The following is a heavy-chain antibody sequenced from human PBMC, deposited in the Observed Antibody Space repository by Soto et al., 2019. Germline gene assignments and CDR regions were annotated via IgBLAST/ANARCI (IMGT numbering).Heavy chain of an antibody. V-gene: IGHV3-74*03. CDR1: GFTFSSYR. CDR3: TRGSGNSALDY. CDR2: INTDGSIT. J-gene: IGHJ4*02. D-gene: IGHD1-26*01. Sequence: GGSLRLSCAASGFTFSSYRMHWVRQVPGKGLVWVSRINTDGSITTYLDSVKGRFTISRDNAKNTLNLQMNSLRAEDTALYYCTRGSGNSALDYWGQGTLVTVSS.